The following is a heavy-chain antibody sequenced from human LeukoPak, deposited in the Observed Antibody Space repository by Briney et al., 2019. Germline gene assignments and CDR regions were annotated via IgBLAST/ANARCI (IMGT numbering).Heavy chain of an antibody. CDR3: ARRLTGYSSSWYSGYWYFDL. J-gene: IGHJ2*01. CDR1: GGSISSYY. CDR2: IYYSGST. D-gene: IGHD6-13*01. V-gene: IGHV4-59*08. Sequence: PSETLSLTCTVSGGSISSYYWSWIRQPPGKGLEWIGYIYYSGSTNYNPSLKGRVTISVDTSKNQFSLKLSSVTAADTAVYYCARRLTGYSSSWYSGYWYFDLWGRGTLVTVSS.